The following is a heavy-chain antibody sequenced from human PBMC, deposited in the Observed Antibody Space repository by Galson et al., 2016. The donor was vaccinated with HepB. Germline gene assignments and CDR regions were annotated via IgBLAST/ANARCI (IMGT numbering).Heavy chain of an antibody. D-gene: IGHD1-7*01. CDR3: ARDGAGWNSLDY. Sequence: SLRLSCAASGFGLFNFWMNWVRQTPGGGLEWVANIKQDGSEKHYVDSVKGRFTISRDNAKNLLYLQTNSLRGEDTAVYYCARDGAGWNSLDYWGQGTLVTVSS. J-gene: IGHJ4*02. CDR1: GFGLFNFW. V-gene: IGHV3-7*01. CDR2: IKQDGSEK.